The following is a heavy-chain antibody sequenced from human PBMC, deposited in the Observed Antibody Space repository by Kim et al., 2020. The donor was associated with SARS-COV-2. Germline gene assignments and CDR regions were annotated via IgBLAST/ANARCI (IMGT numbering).Heavy chain of an antibody. J-gene: IGHJ4*02. Sequence: PSLKSRVTISVDTSKNQFSLKLSSVTAADTAVYYCARTRITMIVVVTHFDYWGQGTLVTVS. CDR3: ARTRITMIVVVTHFDY. D-gene: IGHD3-22*01. V-gene: IGHV4-31*02.